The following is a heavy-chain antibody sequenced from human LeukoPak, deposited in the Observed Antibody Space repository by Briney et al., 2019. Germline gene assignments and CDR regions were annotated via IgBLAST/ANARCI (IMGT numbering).Heavy chain of an antibody. CDR2: ISASGGST. V-gene: IGHV3-23*01. D-gene: IGHD3-22*01. J-gene: IGHJ4*02. CDR1: GFIFSSYA. Sequence: GGSLRLSCAASGFIFSSYAMTWVRQAPGKGLEWVSAISASGGSTYYADSVKGRFTISRDNSKNTLYLQMNSLRAEDTAVYYCAKDYYDSSGYYPLDYWGQGTLVTVSS. CDR3: AKDYYDSSGYYPLDY.